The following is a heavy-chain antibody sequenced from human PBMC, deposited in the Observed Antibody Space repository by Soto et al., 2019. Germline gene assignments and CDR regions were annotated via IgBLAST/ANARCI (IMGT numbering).Heavy chain of an antibody. CDR2: IYYSGST. CDR1: GGSISSGDYY. D-gene: IGHD5-18*01. J-gene: IGHJ3*02. Sequence: QVQLQESGPGLVKPSQTLSLTCTVSGGSISSGDYYWSWIRQPPGKGLEWIGYIYYSGSTYSNPSLKSRVTISVDTSKNQCSLKLSSVTAADTAVYYCARSAGGYSLGGGAFDIWGQGTMVTVSS. CDR3: ARSAGGYSLGGGAFDI. V-gene: IGHV4-30-4*01.